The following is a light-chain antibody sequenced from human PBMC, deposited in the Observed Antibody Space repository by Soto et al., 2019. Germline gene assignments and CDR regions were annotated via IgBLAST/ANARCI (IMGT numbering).Light chain of an antibody. CDR1: QSVSES. CDR2: DVS. CDR3: QQRSNWPPK. V-gene: IGKV3-11*01. Sequence: EIVLTQSPATLSLSPGERATLSCRASQSVSESLAWYQQKPGQAPRLLIYDVSYRATGIPVRFSGSGSGTDFTLTISSLEPEDFAVYYCQQRSNWPPKFGQGTKVDIK. J-gene: IGKJ1*01.